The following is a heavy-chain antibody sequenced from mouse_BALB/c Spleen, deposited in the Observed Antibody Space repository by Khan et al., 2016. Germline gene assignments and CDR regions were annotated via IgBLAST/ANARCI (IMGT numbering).Heavy chain of an antibody. CDR3: ARSPYDCDVGFAY. J-gene: IGHJ3*01. Sequence: VQLQQSGAELVKPGASVKLSCTASGFNIKDTYMHWVKQRPEQGLEWIGRIDPANGNTKYDPKFQGKATITADTSSNTAYLQLSSLTSEATAVYYCARSPYDCDVGFAYWGQGTLVTVSA. D-gene: IGHD2-4*01. CDR2: IDPANGNT. CDR1: GFNIKDTY. V-gene: IGHV14-3*02.